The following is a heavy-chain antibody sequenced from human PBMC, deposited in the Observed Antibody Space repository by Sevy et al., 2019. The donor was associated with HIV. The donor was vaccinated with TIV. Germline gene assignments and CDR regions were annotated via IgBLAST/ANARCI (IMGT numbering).Heavy chain of an antibody. CDR1: GYTFTGYY. V-gene: IGHV1-2*02. D-gene: IGHD2-15*01. Sequence: ASVKVSCKASGYTFTGYYMHWVRQAPGQGLEWMGWINPNSGGTNYAQKFQGRVTMTRDTSISTAYMEVSRLRADDTAVYYCASLRVVGYCSGGSCYGNDYWGQGTLVTVSS. CDR2: INPNSGGT. J-gene: IGHJ4*02. CDR3: ASLRVVGYCSGGSCYGNDY.